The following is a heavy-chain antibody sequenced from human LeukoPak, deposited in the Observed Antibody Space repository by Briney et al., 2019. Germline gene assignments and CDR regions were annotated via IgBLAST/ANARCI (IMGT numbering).Heavy chain of an antibody. D-gene: IGHD1-1*01. V-gene: IGHV1-18*01. Sequence: ASVKVSCKASGYTFTSYGISWVRQAPGQGLEWMGWISAYNGNTNYAQKLQGRVTMTTDTSTSTAYMELRSLRSDDTAVYYCARDEGRDWNDQLGVAFDIWGQGTMVTVSS. CDR2: ISAYNGNT. CDR1: GYTFTSYG. J-gene: IGHJ3*02. CDR3: ARDEGRDWNDQLGVAFDI.